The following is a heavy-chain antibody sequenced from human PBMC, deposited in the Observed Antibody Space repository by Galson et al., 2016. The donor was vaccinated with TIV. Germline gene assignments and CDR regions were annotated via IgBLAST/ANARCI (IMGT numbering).Heavy chain of an antibody. J-gene: IGHJ5*02. Sequence: ASGGKFSSYVISWVGQAPGQGLEWMGRIIPIFGTTKYAQKFQGRVTITADESTDTAYVELNSLTSEDTAVYYCARATNYYDNWFDPWGQGTLVTVSS. CDR2: IIPIFGTT. D-gene: IGHD3-10*01. CDR1: GGKFSSYV. CDR3: ARATNYYDNWFDP. V-gene: IGHV1-69*15.